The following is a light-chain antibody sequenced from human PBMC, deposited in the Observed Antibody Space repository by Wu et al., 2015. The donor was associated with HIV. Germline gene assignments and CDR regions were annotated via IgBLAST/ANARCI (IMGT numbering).Light chain of an antibody. Sequence: QMTQSPSSLSASVGDRVTITCRASQNINNYLNWYQQKPGKAPNLLIYAASTLQRGVPSRFSGSGSGTNFTLTINSLQPEDFATYYCQQFYFFGRGPSWRSN. CDR3: QQFYF. CDR2: AAS. V-gene: IGKV1-39*01. CDR1: QNINNY. J-gene: IGKJ2*01.